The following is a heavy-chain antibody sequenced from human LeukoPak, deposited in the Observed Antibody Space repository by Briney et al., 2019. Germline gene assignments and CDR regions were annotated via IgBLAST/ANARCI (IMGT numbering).Heavy chain of an antibody. CDR2: IWHDGIKH. Sequence: GSLRLSCATSGFTFSNYGLHWVRQAPGKGLEWVSVIWHDGIKHYYADSVQGRFTISRDNFKKTVYLQMSSLRAEDTAVYYCARRGHSGYDTLDYWGQGTLVIVSS. CDR1: GFTFSNYG. CDR3: ARRGHSGYDTLDY. J-gene: IGHJ4*02. V-gene: IGHV3-33*01. D-gene: IGHD5-12*01.